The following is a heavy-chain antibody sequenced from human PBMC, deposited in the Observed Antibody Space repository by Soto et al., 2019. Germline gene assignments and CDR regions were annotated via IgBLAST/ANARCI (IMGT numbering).Heavy chain of an antibody. CDR3: ARMYYYGSRFFDY. CDR2: IYYSGST. CDR1: GGSISSGGYY. D-gene: IGHD3-10*01. V-gene: IGHV4-31*03. Sequence: SETLSLTCTVSGGSISSGGYYWSWIRQHPGKGLEWIGYIYYSGSTYYNPSLKSRVTISVDTSKNQFSLKLSSVTAADTVVYYCARMYYYGSRFFDYWGQGTLVTVS. J-gene: IGHJ4*02.